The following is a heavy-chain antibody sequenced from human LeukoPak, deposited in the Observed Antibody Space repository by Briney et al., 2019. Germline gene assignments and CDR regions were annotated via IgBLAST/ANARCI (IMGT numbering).Heavy chain of an antibody. CDR3: ARDSSSWSGYYMVNWFDP. J-gene: IGHJ5*02. Sequence: PSETLSLTCTVSGYSISSGYYWGWIRQPPGKGLEWIGSIYHSGSTNYNPSLKSRVTISVDTSKNQFSLKLSSVTAADTAVYYCARDSSSWSGYYMVNWFDPWGQGTLVTVSS. CDR1: GYSISSGYY. D-gene: IGHD3-3*01. CDR2: IYHSGST. V-gene: IGHV4-38-2*02.